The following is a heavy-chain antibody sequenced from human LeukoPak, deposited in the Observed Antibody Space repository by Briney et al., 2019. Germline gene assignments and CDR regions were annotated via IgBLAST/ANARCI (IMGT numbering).Heavy chain of an antibody. CDR3: ARIIVGATGIDY. CDR1: GFTFW. D-gene: IGHD1-26*01. J-gene: IGHJ4*02. V-gene: IGHV3-7*01. Sequence: GGSLRLSCAASGFTFWMSWVRQAPGKGLEWVANIKQDGSEKYYVDSVKGRFTISRDNAKNSLYLQMNSLGAEDTAVYYCARIIVGATGIDYWGQGTLVSVSS. CDR2: IKQDGSEK.